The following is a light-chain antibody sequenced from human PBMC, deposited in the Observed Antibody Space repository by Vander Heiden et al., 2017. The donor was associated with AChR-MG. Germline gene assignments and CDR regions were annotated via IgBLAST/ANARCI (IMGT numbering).Light chain of an antibody. J-gene: IGLJ1*01. Sequence: QSALTQPASVSGSPGQSITISCTGTSGDIGSYNYVSWYQQPPGKAPRLIIFDINNRPSGVSDRFSGSKSGNTASLTISGLQAEDEADFHCCSYTKMSTLVFGTGTRVTVL. V-gene: IGLV2-14*03. CDR1: SGDIGSYNY. CDR2: DIN. CDR3: CSYTKMSTLV.